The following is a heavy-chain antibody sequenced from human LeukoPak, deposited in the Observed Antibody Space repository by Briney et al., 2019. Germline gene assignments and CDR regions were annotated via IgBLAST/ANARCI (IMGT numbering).Heavy chain of an antibody. Sequence: GGSLTLSCAASGFTFSGCGMHWVRQAPGNGLEWVAFIWYDGRDKYYADSVRGQFTISRDNSKNTLYLQMNSLRAEDTAVYYCAKDPYSYGSYFDYWGQGTLVTVSS. J-gene: IGHJ4*02. D-gene: IGHD5-18*01. V-gene: IGHV3-30*02. CDR3: AKDPYSYGSYFDY. CDR1: GFTFSGCG. CDR2: IWYDGRDK.